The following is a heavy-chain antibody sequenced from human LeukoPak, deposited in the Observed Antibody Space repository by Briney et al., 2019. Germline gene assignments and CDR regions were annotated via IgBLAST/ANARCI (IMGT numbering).Heavy chain of an antibody. CDR3: ARFTVVRLRSWFDP. V-gene: IGHV1-69*13. CDR2: IIPIFGTA. CDR1: GGTFSSYA. J-gene: IGHJ5*02. Sequence: GASVKVSCKASGGTFSSYAISWVRQAPGQGLEWMGGIIPIFGTANYAQKFQGRVTITADESTSTAYMELSSLRSEDTAVYYCARFTVVRLRSWFDPWGQGTLITVSS. D-gene: IGHD4-23*01.